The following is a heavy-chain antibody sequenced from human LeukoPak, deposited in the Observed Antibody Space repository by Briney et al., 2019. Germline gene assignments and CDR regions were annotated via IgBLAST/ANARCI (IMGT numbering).Heavy chain of an antibody. V-gene: IGHV4-59*01. D-gene: IGHD5-18*01. CDR3: AGGVTSDY. J-gene: IGHJ4*02. CDR2: IYYSGST. CDR1: GGSISSYY. Sequence: SETLSLTCSVSGGSISSYYWSWIRQPPGKGLEWIGYIYYSGSTNYNPSLKSRVTISVHTSKNQFSLKLNSVTAADTAVYYCAGGVTSDYWGQGTLVTVSS.